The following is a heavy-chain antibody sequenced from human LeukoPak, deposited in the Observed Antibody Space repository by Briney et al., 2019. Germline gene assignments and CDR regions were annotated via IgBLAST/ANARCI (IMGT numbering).Heavy chain of an antibody. J-gene: IGHJ4*02. CDR3: AKAQYSGSYTYFDY. V-gene: IGHV3-23*01. CDR1: GFTFSSYG. Sequence: SGGSLRLSCAASGFTFSSYGMHWVRQAPGKGLEWVSTISGGGGSTYYADSVKGRFTISRDNSKNTLYLQMNSLRAEDTAVYYCAKAQYSGSYTYFDYWGQGTLVTVSS. CDR2: ISGGGGST. D-gene: IGHD1-26*01.